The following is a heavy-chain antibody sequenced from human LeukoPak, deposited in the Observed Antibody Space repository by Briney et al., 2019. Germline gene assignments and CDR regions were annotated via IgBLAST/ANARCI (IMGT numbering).Heavy chain of an antibody. D-gene: IGHD3-3*01. Sequence: SETLSLTCAVYGGSFSGYYWSWIRQPPGKGLEWIGEINHSGSTNYNPSLKSRVTISVDTSKNQFSLKLSSVTAADTAVYYCARGSGVTIFGVVIAYFDYWGQGTLVTVSS. J-gene: IGHJ4*02. V-gene: IGHV4-34*01. CDR3: ARGSGVTIFGVVIAYFDY. CDR1: GGSFSGYY. CDR2: INHSGST.